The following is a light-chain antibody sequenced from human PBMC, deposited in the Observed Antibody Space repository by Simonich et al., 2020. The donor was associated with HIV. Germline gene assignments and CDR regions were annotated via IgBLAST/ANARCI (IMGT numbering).Light chain of an antibody. J-gene: IGKJ1*01. CDR3: QQYYSTPPT. CDR2: AAS. V-gene: IGKV1-NL1*01. CDR1: QGISNS. Sequence: DIQMTQSPSSLSASVGDRVTITCRASQGISNSLSWYQQKPGKDPKLLLYAASRLESGVPSRFSGSGSGTDYTLTISSLQPEDFATYYCQQYYSTPPTFGQGTKVEIK.